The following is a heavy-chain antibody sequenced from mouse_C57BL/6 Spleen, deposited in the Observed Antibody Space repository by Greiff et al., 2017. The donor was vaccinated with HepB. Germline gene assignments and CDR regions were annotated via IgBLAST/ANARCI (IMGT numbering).Heavy chain of an antibody. J-gene: IGHJ2*01. D-gene: IGHD3-3*01. Sequence: EVQRVESEGGLVQPGSSMKLSCTASGFTFSDYYMAWVRQVPEKGLEWVANINYDGSSTYYLDSLKSRFIISRDNAKNILYLQMSSLKSEDTATYYCARKAGTGGYYFDYWGQGTTLTVSS. V-gene: IGHV5-16*01. CDR3: ARKAGTGGYYFDY. CDR2: INYDGSST. CDR1: GFTFSDYY.